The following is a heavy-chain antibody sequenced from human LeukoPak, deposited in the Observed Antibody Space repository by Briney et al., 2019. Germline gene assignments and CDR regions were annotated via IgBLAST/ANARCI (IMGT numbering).Heavy chain of an antibody. J-gene: IGHJ6*03. Sequence: GGSLILSCAASGFTFSSYSMNWVRQAPGKGLEWVSYISSSSSTIYYADSVKGRFTISRDNAKNSLYLQMNSLRDEDTAVYYCARTAWLRYFDWLSGSVSYYYYMDVWGKGTRVTVSS. CDR2: ISSSSSTI. V-gene: IGHV3-48*02. CDR3: ARTAWLRYFDWLSGSVSYYYYMDV. CDR1: GFTFSSYS. D-gene: IGHD3-9*01.